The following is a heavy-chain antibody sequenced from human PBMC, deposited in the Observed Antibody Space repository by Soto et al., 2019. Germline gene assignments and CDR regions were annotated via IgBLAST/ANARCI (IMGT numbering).Heavy chain of an antibody. CDR1: GFTFSDYA. J-gene: IGHJ4*02. CDR3: AKGDSGGFPRYFDY. CDR2: IGGGGGYT. D-gene: IGHD3-22*01. V-gene: IGHV3-23*01. Sequence: GGSLRLSCAASGFTFSDYAMSWVRQAPGKGLEWVSAIGGGGGYTYNADSVKGRFTISRDNSKNTVSLQLNSLKVEDTAVYFCAKGDSGGFPRYFDYRGQGTLVTVSS.